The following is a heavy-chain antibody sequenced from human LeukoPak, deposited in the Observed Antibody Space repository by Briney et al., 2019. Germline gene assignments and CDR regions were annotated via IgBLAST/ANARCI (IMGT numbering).Heavy chain of an antibody. CDR2: INPNSGGT. J-gene: IGHJ4*02. V-gene: IGHV1-2*02. CDR3: ARFNEGYSSSLFDC. CDR1: GYTFTSYD. Sequence: ASVKVSCKSSGYTFTSYDITWVRQAPGQGLEWMGWINPNSGGTNYAQKFQGRVTMTRDTSISTAYMELSRLRSDDTAVYYCARFNEGYSSSLFDCWGQGTLVTVSS. D-gene: IGHD6-13*01.